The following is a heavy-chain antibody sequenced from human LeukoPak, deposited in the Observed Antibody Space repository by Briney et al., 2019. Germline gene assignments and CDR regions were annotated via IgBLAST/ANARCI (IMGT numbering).Heavy chain of an antibody. CDR3: ARGVSHIQLWPTSPLGVSYGLDY. Sequence: SQTLSLTCTVSGGSISSGGYYWSWIRQHPGKGLEWIGYTYYSGSTYYNPSLKSRVTISVDTSKNQFSLKLSSVTAADTAVYYCARGVSHIQLWPTSPLGVSYGLDYWGQGTLVTVSS. D-gene: IGHD5-18*01. J-gene: IGHJ4*02. V-gene: IGHV4-31*03. CDR1: GGSISSGGYY. CDR2: TYYSGST.